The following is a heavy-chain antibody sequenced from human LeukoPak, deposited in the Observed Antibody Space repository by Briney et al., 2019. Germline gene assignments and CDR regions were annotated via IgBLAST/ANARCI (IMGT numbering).Heavy chain of an antibody. J-gene: IGHJ4*02. V-gene: IGHV2-70*11. CDR2: IDWDGDK. Sequence: RRSGPTLVNPTQTLTLTCTFSGFSLSTSGMCVIWIRQPPGKALEWLARIDWDGDKYYSTSLKTRLTISKDTSKNQVVLTMTNMDPVDTGTYYCARTVNSGSYYDYWGQGTLVTVSS. CDR1: GFSLSTSGMC. CDR3: ARTVNSGSYYDY. D-gene: IGHD1-26*01.